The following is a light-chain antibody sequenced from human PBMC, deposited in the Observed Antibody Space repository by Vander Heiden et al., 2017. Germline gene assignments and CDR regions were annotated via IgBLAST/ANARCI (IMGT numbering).Light chain of an antibody. CDR1: QSVSSN. Sequence: VMTQSPATLSVSPGESATLSCRASQSVSSNLAWYQQKPGQAPRLLIYGASTRATGIPARFSGSGSGTEFTLTVSSLQSEDFAVYYCQQYNNWPRTFGQGTKVEIK. J-gene: IGKJ1*01. CDR3: QQYNNWPRT. CDR2: GAS. V-gene: IGKV3-15*01.